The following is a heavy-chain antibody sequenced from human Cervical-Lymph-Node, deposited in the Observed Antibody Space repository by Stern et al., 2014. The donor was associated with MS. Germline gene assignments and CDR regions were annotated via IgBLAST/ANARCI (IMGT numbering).Heavy chain of an antibody. CDR1: GYTFTSHY. CDR3: ASGTGSKRPTGNY. D-gene: IGHD3/OR15-3a*01. J-gene: IGHJ4*02. CDR2: INPSGDSA. V-gene: IGHV1-46*01. Sequence: VQLVESGAEVKKPGASVKVSCKASGYTFTSHYMHWVRQAPGQGLEWVGIINPSGDSASYAQKFQGRGTMTRDTSTSTDYMELSSLRSEATAVYYCASGTGSKRPTGNYWGQGTLVTVSS.